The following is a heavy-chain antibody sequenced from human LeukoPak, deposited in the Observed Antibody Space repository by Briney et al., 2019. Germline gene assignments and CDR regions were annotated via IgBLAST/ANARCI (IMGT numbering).Heavy chain of an antibody. D-gene: IGHD6-19*01. V-gene: IGHV1-46*01. CDR2: INPSGGST. Sequence: GASVKVSCKASGYTFTSYYMHWVRQAPGQGLEWMGIINPSGGSTSYTQKFQGRVTMIRDTSTSTVYMELSSLRSEDTAVYYCARDLDLYSSGVYYFDYWGQGTLVTVSS. CDR3: ARDLDLYSSGVYYFDY. CDR1: GYTFTSYY. J-gene: IGHJ4*02.